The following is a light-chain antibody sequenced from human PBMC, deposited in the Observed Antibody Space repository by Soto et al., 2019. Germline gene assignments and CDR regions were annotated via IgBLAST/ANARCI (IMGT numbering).Light chain of an antibody. CDR3: QSYDNSLNHVV. CDR2: SDN. V-gene: IGLV1-40*01. CDR1: SSNIGSFYD. J-gene: IGLJ2*01. Sequence: QSVLTQPPSVSGAPGQRVTIPCTGSSSNIGSFYDVHWYQQLPGTVPKLLIYSDNNRPSGVPDRFSGSKSGTAASLAITGLQAEDEADYYCQSYDNSLNHVVFGGGTKLPS.